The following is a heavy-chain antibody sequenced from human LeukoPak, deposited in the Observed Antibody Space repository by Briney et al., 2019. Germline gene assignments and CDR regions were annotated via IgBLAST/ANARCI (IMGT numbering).Heavy chain of an antibody. V-gene: IGHV1-46*01. J-gene: IGHJ3*02. Sequence: ASVKVSCKTFGYTFTIYYIHWVRQAPGQGLEWMGVINPNGGSTSYPQKFQGRITLTADTSTSTVYMELSSLRSEDTTMYYCARGPRRGAPTAVPQGPLDGFDIWGQGTMVTVSS. D-gene: IGHD2-21*02. CDR3: ARGPRRGAPTAVPQGPLDGFDI. CDR1: GYTFTIYY. CDR2: INPNGGST.